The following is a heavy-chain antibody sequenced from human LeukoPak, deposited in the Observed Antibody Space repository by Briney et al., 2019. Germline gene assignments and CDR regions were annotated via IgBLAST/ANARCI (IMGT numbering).Heavy chain of an antibody. J-gene: IGHJ4*02. CDR1: GGSISSYY. Sequence: PSETLSLTCTVSGGSISSYYWSWIRQPPGKGLEWIGYIYYSGSTNYNPSLKSRVTISVDTSKNQFSLKLSSVTAADTAVYYCARHGFGDSYGYLFSYFDYWGQGTLVTVSS. V-gene: IGHV4-59*08. CDR2: IYYSGST. D-gene: IGHD5-18*01. CDR3: ARHGFGDSYGYLFSYFDY.